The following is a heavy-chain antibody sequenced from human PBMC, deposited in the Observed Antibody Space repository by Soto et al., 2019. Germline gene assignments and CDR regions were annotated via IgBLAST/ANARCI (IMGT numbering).Heavy chain of an antibody. J-gene: IGHJ5*01. CDR3: AHKRDVSRGFKS. CDR1: GFSFSINGVA. V-gene: IGHV2-5*02. CDR2: IYWDDDQ. Sequence: QITLKESGPTLVKPTQTLTLTCTFSGFSFSINGVAVGWIRQPPGQALEWLALIYWDDDQRYNPSLKNRLTSTNDTSRNQVVLTMTNMDPVDTATYYCAHKRDVSRGFKSWGQGTLVTVSS.